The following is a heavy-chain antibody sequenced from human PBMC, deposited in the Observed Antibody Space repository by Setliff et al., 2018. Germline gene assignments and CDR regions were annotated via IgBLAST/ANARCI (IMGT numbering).Heavy chain of an antibody. D-gene: IGHD6-19*01. CDR1: GGSISSGSYY. CDR3: AREQWLDPPGYYYMDV. CDR2: IYTSGST. Sequence: SETLSLTCTVSGGSISSGSYYWSWIRQPAGKGLEWIGRIYTSGSTNYNPALKSRVTMSIDTPKNQFSLKLNSVTAADMAVYYCAREQWLDPPGYYYMDVWAKGTTVTVSS. V-gene: IGHV4-61*02. J-gene: IGHJ6*03.